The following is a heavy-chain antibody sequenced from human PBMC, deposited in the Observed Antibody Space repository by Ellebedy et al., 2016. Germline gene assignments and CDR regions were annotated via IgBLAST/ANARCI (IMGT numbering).Heavy chain of an antibody. CDR2: INHSGST. CDR1: GGSFSGYY. CDR3: ARDRVGDSTWFDP. D-gene: IGHD4-17*01. Sequence: SETLSLTXAVYGGSFSGYYWSWIRQPPGKGLEWIGEINHSGSTNYNPSLKSRVTISVDRSKNQFSLKLSSVTAADTAVYYCARDRVGDSTWFDPWGQGTLVTVSS. V-gene: IGHV4-34*01. J-gene: IGHJ5*02.